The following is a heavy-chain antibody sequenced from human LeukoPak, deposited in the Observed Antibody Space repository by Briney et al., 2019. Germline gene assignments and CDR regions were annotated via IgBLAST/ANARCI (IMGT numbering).Heavy chain of an antibody. D-gene: IGHD3-10*01. V-gene: IGHV4-34*01. Sequence: PSETLSLTCAVYGGSFSNYNWSWIRQPPGKGLEWICEINHGVGANYNSTLKSRVTISVDSSKNPISLKLSSVTAADTAVYYCAKYGSGPNWGQGTLVTVSS. CDR1: GGSFSNYN. J-gene: IGHJ4*02. CDR3: AKYGSGPN. CDR2: INHGVGA.